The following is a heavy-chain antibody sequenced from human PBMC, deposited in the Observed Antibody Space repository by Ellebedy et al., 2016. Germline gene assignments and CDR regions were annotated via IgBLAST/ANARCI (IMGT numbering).Heavy chain of an antibody. CDR1: GFTFSDYY. CDR2: ISSSGNTI. J-gene: IGHJ4*02. Sequence: GESLKISXAASGFTFSDYYMSWIRQAPGKGLEWVSYISSSGNTIYYADSVKGRFTISRDNAKSSLALQMNSLRAEDTAVYYCAIQMVQVEFDYWGQGTLVTVSS. D-gene: IGHD6-13*01. V-gene: IGHV3-11*01. CDR3: AIQMVQVEFDY.